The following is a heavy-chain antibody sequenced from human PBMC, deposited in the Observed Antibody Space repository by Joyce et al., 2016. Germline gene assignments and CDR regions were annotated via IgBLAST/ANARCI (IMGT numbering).Heavy chain of an antibody. Sequence: QVQLVVFGGGVVQTGRFLGLSCAASGLPLSSYDVHWVGQAPGKGLAWVAVISYDGICKYYTDAVVGRFTISRDNSKNTMFLEMNSLRDEDTAVYYCAKILTATYSSGWFLDYWRQGTLVTVSS. CDR2: ISYDGICK. D-gene: IGHD6-25*01. CDR1: GLPLSSYD. J-gene: IGHJ4*02. CDR3: AKILTATYSSGWFLDY. V-gene: IGHV3-30*18.